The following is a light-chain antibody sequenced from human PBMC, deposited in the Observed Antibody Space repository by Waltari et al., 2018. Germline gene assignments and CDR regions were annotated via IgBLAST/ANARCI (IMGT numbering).Light chain of an antibody. CDR2: DVS. J-gene: IGLJ2*01. CDR3: SSYTSSSTPV. CDR1: SSDVGGYNY. V-gene: IGLV2-14*01. Sequence: QSALTQPASVSGSPGPSITISCTGPSSDVGGYNYVSWYQQHPGKAPKLMIYDVSKRPSGVSNRFSGSKSGNTASLTISGLQAEDEADYYCSSYTSSSTPVFGGGTKLTVL.